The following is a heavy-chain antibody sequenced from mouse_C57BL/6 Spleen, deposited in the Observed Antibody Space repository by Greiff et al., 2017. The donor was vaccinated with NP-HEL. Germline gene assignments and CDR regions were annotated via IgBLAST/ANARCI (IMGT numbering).Heavy chain of an antibody. CDR2: ISYDGSN. Sequence: DVQLQESGPGLVKPSQSLSLTCSVTGYSITSGYYWNWIRQFPGNNLEWMGYISYDGSNNYNPSLKNRISITRDTSKNQFFLKLNSVTTEDTATYYCARVGSYYYGSSYDAMDYWGQGTSVTVSS. J-gene: IGHJ4*01. CDR1: GYSITSGYY. D-gene: IGHD1-1*01. CDR3: ARVGSYYYGSSYDAMDY. V-gene: IGHV3-6*01.